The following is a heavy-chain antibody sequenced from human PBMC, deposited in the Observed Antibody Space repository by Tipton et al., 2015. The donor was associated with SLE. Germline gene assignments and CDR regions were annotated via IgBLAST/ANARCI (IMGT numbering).Heavy chain of an antibody. CDR2: IYYSGST. CDR3: ARDRGSSWPYDAFDI. V-gene: IGHV4-59*11. Sequence: TLSLTCNVSGDSISSHYWSWIRQPPGKGLEWIGYIYYSGSTNYNPSLKSRVTISVDTSKNQFSLKLSSVTAADTAVYYCARDRGSSWPYDAFDIWGQGTMVTVSS. J-gene: IGHJ3*02. CDR1: GDSISSHY. D-gene: IGHD6-13*01.